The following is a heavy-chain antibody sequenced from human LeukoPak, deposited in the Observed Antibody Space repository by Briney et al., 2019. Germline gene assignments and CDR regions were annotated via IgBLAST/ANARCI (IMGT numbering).Heavy chain of an antibody. Sequence: SETLSLTCTVSGGSISSYYWSWIRQPPGEGLEWIGYIYYSGSTNYNPSLKSRVTISVDTSKNQFSLKLSSVTAADTAVYYCASFGSSGYYVFDYWGQGTLVTVSS. J-gene: IGHJ4*02. D-gene: IGHD3-22*01. V-gene: IGHV4-59*01. CDR1: GGSISSYY. CDR2: IYYSGST. CDR3: ASFGSSGYYVFDY.